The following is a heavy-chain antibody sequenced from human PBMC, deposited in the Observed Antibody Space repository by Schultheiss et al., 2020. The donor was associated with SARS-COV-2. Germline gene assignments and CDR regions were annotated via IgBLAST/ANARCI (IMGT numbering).Heavy chain of an antibody. Sequence: GGSLRLSCAASGFTFSSYAMSWVRQAPGKGLEWVSAISGSGGSTYYADSVKGRFTISRDNSKNTLYLQMNSLRAEDTALYYCAKSYCSGGSCSDYWGQGTLVTVSS. D-gene: IGHD2-15*01. CDR2: ISGSGGST. CDR3: AKSYCSGGSCSDY. CDR1: GFTFSSYA. V-gene: IGHV3-23*01. J-gene: IGHJ4*02.